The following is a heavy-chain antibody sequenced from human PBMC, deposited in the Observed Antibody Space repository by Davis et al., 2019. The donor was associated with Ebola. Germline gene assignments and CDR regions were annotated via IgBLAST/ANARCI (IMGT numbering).Heavy chain of an antibody. CDR3: ARGPPRIWGSYRLSSGGTFDI. Sequence: SETLSLTCAVYGGSFSGYYWSWIRQPPGKGLEWIGEINHSGSTNYNPSLKSRVTISVDTSKNQFSLKLSSVTAADTAVYYCARGPPRIWGSYRLSSGGTFDIWGQGTMVTVSS. J-gene: IGHJ3*02. CDR2: INHSGST. CDR1: GGSFSGYY. D-gene: IGHD3-16*02. V-gene: IGHV4-34*01.